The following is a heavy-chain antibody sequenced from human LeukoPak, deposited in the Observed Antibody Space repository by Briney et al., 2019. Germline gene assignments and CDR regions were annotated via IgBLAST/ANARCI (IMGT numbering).Heavy chain of an antibody. V-gene: IGHV4-59*08. Sequence: SETLSLTCTVSGGSISSYYWSWIRQPPGKGLEWIGYIYYSGSTNYNPSLKSRVTISVDTSKNQFSLKLSSVTAADTAVYYCARAKYYDILTGYSPFDYWGQGTLVTVSS. CDR2: IYYSGST. D-gene: IGHD3-9*01. CDR1: GGSISSYY. CDR3: ARAKYYDILTGYSPFDY. J-gene: IGHJ4*02.